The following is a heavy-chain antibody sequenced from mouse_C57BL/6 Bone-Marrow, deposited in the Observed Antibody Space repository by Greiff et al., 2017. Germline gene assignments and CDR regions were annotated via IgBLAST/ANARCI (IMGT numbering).Heavy chain of an antibody. J-gene: IGHJ2*01. D-gene: IGHD1-1*01. CDR3: ARITTDYFDY. CDR1: GYSFTGYY. CDR2: INPSTGGT. V-gene: IGHV1-43*01. Sequence: VQLQQSGPELVKPGASVKISCKASGYSFTGYYMHWVKQSSEKSLEWIGEINPSTGGTSYNQKFKGKATLTVDKSSSTAYMQLKSLTSEDSAVYYCARITTDYFDYWGQGTTLTVSS.